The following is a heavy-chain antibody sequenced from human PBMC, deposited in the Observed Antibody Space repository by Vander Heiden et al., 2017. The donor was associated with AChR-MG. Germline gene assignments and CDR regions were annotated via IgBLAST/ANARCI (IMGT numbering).Heavy chain of an antibody. J-gene: IGHJ6*03. CDR1: GGTFSSYA. Sequence: QVQLVQSGAEVKKPGSSVKVSCKASGGTFSSYAISWVRQAPGQGLEWMGGIIPICGTANYAQKFQGRVTITADESTSTAYMELSSLRSEDTAVYYCARGGAYCSGGSCGYYYYYMDVWGKGTTVTVSS. CDR2: IIPICGTA. CDR3: ARGGAYCSGGSCGYYYYYMDV. D-gene: IGHD2-15*01. V-gene: IGHV1-69*01.